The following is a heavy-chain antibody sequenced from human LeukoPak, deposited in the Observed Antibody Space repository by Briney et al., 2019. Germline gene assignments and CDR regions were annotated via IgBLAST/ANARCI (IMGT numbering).Heavy chain of an antibody. CDR1: GFTFSSYA. CDR3: AKDLNSYGYYYYGMDV. CDR2: IRGSGGST. Sequence: GGSLRLSYAASGFTFSSYAMSWVRQAPGKGLEWVSSIRGSGGSTYYADSVKGRFTISRDNSKNTLYLQMNSLRAEDTAVYYCAKDLNSYGYYYYGMDVWGQGTTVTVSS. D-gene: IGHD5-18*01. J-gene: IGHJ6*02. V-gene: IGHV3-23*01.